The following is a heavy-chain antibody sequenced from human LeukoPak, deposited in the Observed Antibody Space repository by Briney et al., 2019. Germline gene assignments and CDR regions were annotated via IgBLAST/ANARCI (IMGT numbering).Heavy chain of an antibody. CDR1: GFRFSHYG. CDR3: ARVSAGVIGMKDVFDI. D-gene: IGHD3-22*01. J-gene: IGHJ3*02. CDR2: ISGSSSYI. V-gene: IGHV3-21*01. Sequence: GGTLRLSCEGFGFRFSHYGMNWVRQAPGKGLEWVSSISGSSSYIYYADSVKGRFTISRHNAKNSLYLQMNSLRAEDTAVYYCARVSAGVIGMKDVFDIWGQGTMVTVSS.